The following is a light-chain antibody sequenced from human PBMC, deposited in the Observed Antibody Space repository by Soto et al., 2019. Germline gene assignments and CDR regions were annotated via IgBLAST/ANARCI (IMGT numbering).Light chain of an antibody. J-gene: IGLJ1*01. V-gene: IGLV2-11*01. CDR3: CSYAGTYSYV. CDR2: DVS. Sequence: QSALPQPRSVSGSPGQSVAISCTGTSSDVGAYNYVSWYQQHPGKAPKFMIYDVSKRPSGVPDRFSGSKSGNTASLTISGLQADDEADYYCCSYAGTYSYVFGTGTKVTAL. CDR1: SSDVGAYNY.